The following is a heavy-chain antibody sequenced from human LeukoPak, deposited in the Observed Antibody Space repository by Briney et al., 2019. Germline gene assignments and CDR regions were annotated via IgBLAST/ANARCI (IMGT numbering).Heavy chain of an antibody. CDR1: GYTFTSYA. Sequence: ASVKVSCKASGYTFTSYAMNWVRQAPGQGLEWMGWINTNTGNPTYAQGFTGRFVFSLDTSVSTAYLQISSLKAEDTAVYYCATAGYGSGDYYYYGMDVWGQGTTVTVSS. CDR2: INTNTGNP. V-gene: IGHV7-4-1*02. CDR3: ATAGYGSGDYYYYGMDV. J-gene: IGHJ6*02. D-gene: IGHD3-10*01.